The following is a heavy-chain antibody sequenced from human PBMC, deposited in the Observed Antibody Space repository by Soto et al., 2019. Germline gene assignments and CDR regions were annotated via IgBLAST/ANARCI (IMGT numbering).Heavy chain of an antibody. Sequence: QVQLVQSGAEVKKPGASVKVSCKASGYNFTGYHMHWVRQAPGQGLEWMGWINPNRGVTIYAQKCEDRVITTRETPISTAYMELSRLSSDDTAGYYCARRLGLLLTPIPGYWGQGTLVTVSS. D-gene: IGHD2-21*02. CDR2: INPNRGVT. CDR3: ARRLGLLLTPIPGY. V-gene: IGHV1-2*02. J-gene: IGHJ4*02. CDR1: GYNFTGYH.